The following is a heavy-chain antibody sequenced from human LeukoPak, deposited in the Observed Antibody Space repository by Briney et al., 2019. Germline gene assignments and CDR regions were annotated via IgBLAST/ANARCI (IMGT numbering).Heavy chain of an antibody. CDR2: VYISGST. D-gene: IGHD3-16*01. Sequence: SETLSLTCTVSGGSISSYYWSWIRQPAGKGLEWIGRVYISGSTKNNPSLKSRVTMSVDTSRNQFSLKLSSVTAADTAVYYCARMGRFGGPRLYYGMDVWGQGTTVTVSS. V-gene: IGHV4-4*07. J-gene: IGHJ6*02. CDR3: ARMGRFGGPRLYYGMDV. CDR1: GGSISSYY.